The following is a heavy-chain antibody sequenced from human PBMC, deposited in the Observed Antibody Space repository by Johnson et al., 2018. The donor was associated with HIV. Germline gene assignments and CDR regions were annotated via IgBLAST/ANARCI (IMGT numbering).Heavy chain of an antibody. CDR1: GFTFSDYY. Sequence: QVQVLESGGGLVKPGGSLGLSCAASGFTFSDYYMSWIRQAPGKGLEWVSYISSSGSSIYYADSVKGRFTISRDNAKKSLYLQMNSLRGEDTAVYYCASPGFGEGVPDAFDIWGQGTTVTV. J-gene: IGHJ3*02. V-gene: IGHV3-11*04. CDR2: ISSSGSSI. D-gene: IGHD3-10*01. CDR3: ASPGFGEGVPDAFDI.